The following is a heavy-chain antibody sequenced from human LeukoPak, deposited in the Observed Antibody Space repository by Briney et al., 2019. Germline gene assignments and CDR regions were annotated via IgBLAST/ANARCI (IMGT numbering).Heavy chain of an antibody. Sequence: SETLSLTCTVSGGSISGYYWTWIRQPPGKGLEWIGQIHYSGKADYNPSLRSRITISVDTSKNQMSLKLSSVTAADTAVYYCARFGVYYDMGVWGQGATVTVS. CDR3: ARFGVYYDMGV. J-gene: IGHJ6*02. V-gene: IGHV4-59*01. CDR2: IHYSGKA. D-gene: IGHD3-16*01. CDR1: GGSISGYY.